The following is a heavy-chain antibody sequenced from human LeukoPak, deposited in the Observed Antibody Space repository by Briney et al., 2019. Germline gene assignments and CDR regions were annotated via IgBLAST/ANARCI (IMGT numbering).Heavy chain of an antibody. CDR1: GSSISSSSYY. CDR3: ARVPRGLMGFDP. V-gene: IGHV4-39*07. Sequence: SETLSLTCTVSGSSISSSSYYWGWIRQPPGKGLEWIGSIYYSGSTYYNPSLKSRVTISVDTSKNQFSLKLSSVTAADTAVYYCARVPRGLMGFDPWGQGTLVTVSS. J-gene: IGHJ5*02. CDR2: IYYSGST.